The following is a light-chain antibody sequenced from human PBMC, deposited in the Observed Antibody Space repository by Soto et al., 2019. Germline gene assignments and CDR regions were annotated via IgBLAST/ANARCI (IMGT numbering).Light chain of an antibody. V-gene: IGKV3-15*01. CDR1: QSVSSN. J-gene: IGKJ1*01. CDR3: QQYNNWPLT. Sequence: ETVMTQSPVTLSMSPGERVTLSCRASQSVSSNLAWYQQKPGQAPRLLIYGASTRATGIPARFSGSGSGTEFTLTISRLQSEDFAVYHCQQYNNWPLTFGQGTKVDIK. CDR2: GAS.